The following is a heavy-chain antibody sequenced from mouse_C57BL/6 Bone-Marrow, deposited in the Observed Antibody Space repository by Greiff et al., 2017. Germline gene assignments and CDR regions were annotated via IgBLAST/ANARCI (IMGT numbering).Heavy chain of an antibody. D-gene: IGHD2-4*01. CDR2: ISSGGSYT. J-gene: IGHJ2*01. CDR1: GFTFSSYG. Sequence: EVKLMESGGDLVKPGGSLKLSCAASGFTFSSYGMSWVRQTPDKRLEWVATISSGGSYTYYPDSVKGRFTISRDNAKNTLYLQMSSLKSEDTAMYYCARHGGLRPLDYWGQGTTRTVSS. V-gene: IGHV5-6*01. CDR3: ARHGGLRPLDY.